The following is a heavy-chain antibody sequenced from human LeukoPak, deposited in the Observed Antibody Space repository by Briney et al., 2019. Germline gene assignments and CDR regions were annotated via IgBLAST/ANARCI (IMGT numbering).Heavy chain of an antibody. V-gene: IGHV3-23*01. D-gene: IGHD2-2*01. CDR3: AARPRMPPRFDY. CDR2: ISNGGGSA. CDR1: GFTFSSYP. Sequence: GGSLRLSCAASGFTFSSYPMSWVRQAPGKGLQWVSAISNGGGSAYYANSVKGRFTISRDNSKSTLYLQMNSLRAEDTAIYYCAARPRMPPRFDYWGQGTLVTVSS. J-gene: IGHJ4*02.